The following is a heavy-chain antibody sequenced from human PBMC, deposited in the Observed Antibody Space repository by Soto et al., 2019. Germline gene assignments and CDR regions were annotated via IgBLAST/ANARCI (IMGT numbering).Heavy chain of an antibody. CDR2: ISPDNDNT. Sequence: QVQLVQSGAEVKKPGASVKVSCKASGYIFTSYGISWVRQAPGQGLEWMGWISPDNDNTNYAQNLQDRVTMTTDTSPSTAYMELRSLRSDDTAVYYCARTFGYNWNPGEYWGQGSLVIVSS. V-gene: IGHV1-18*04. J-gene: IGHJ4*02. D-gene: IGHD1-20*01. CDR3: ARTFGYNWNPGEY. CDR1: GYIFTSYG.